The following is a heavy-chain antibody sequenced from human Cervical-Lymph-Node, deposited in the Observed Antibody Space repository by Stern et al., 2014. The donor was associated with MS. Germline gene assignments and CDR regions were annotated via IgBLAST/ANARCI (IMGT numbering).Heavy chain of an antibody. J-gene: IGHJ4*02. D-gene: IGHD1-26*01. CDR1: GYTFTNYG. V-gene: IGHV1-18*01. Sequence: QVQLVESGAEVKKPGASVKVSCKPTGYTFTNYGISWVRQAPGQGLEWMGWISTYNGRTNYAQTLQGRLTMTRDTSTSTAYMDLRSLTSDDTAVYYCARRSGSYSFDYWGQGTLVTVSS. CDR2: ISTYNGRT. CDR3: ARRSGSYSFDY.